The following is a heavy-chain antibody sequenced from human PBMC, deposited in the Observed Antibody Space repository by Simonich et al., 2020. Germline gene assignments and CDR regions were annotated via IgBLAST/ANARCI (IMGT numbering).Heavy chain of an antibody. D-gene: IGHD1-26*01. CDR2: IGTAGDT. CDR1: GFTFSSYD. Sequence: EVQLVESGGGLVQPGGSLRLSCAASGFTFSSYDMHWVRQAKRKGLDWVSAIGTAGDTYYPGSVKGRFTISRENTKNSLYLQMNSLRAGDTAVYYCARGGYSGSYNWFDPWGQGTLVTVSS. CDR3: ARGGYSGSYNWFDP. V-gene: IGHV3-13*01. J-gene: IGHJ5*02.